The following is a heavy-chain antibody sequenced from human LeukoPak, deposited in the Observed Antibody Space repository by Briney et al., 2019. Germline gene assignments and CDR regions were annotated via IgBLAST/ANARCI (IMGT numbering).Heavy chain of an antibody. J-gene: IGHJ3*02. CDR3: ASSSVRGVTTTGAHDAFDI. V-gene: IGHV1-18*01. D-gene: IGHD3-10*02. CDR1: GYTFSTYG. CDR2: ISPYSGNA. Sequence: ASVKVSCKASGYTFSTYGIIWVRQAPGQGLEWMGWISPYSGNAHYAQQFQGRVTMTRDRSTSTAYMELRSLRSDDTAVYYCASSSVRGVTTTGAHDAFDIWGQGTMVTVSS.